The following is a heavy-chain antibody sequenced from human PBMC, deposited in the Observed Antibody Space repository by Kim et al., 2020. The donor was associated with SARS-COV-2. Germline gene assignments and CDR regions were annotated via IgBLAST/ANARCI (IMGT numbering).Heavy chain of an antibody. J-gene: IGHJ6*02. CDR2: ISTGGSTI. CDR1: GFAISSYA. Sequence: GGSLRLSCAASGFAISSYAMNWVLQPPGKGLERCSTISTGGSTIDYADSVKGRFTISRDNAMNSLYLQMSSLRAEDTAFYYCARGRFLEGFMDVWGQGTTVTVSS. CDR3: ARGRFLEGFMDV. V-gene: IGHV3-48*03. D-gene: IGHD3-3*01.